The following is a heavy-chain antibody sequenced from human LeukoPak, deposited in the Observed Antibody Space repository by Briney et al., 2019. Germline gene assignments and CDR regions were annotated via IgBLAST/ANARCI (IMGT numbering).Heavy chain of an antibody. CDR1: GVTFSGYS. J-gene: IGHJ4*02. CDR3: AREYSGYGDFDY. D-gene: IGHD5-12*01. CDR2: ISTSSSYI. Sequence: GGSLRLSCAASGVTFSGYSMNWVGRAPGMGLEWVSSISTSSSYIYYADSVKGRFTISRDNAKNSLYLQMNSLRAEDTAVYYCAREYSGYGDFDYWGQGTLVTVSS. V-gene: IGHV3-21*01.